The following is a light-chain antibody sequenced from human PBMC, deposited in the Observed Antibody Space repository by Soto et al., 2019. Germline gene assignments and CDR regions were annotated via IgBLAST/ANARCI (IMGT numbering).Light chain of an antibody. CDR3: QQSSNWPRT. CDR2: GAS. CDR1: QSVSSN. V-gene: IGKV3-15*01. Sequence: EIVMTQSPATLSVSPGDRATLSCRASQSVSSNLAWYQQIPGQAPRLLIYGASTRATGIPARFSGSGSGTEFTLTISSLQSDDFAFYYCQQSSNWPRTFGPRTKVEIK. J-gene: IGKJ1*01.